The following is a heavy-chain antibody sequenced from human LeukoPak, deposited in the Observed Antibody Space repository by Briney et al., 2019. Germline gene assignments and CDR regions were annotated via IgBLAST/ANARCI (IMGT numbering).Heavy chain of an antibody. V-gene: IGHV3-53*01. CDR1: GFTVSSNY. Sequence: GGSLRLSCAVSGFTVSSNYMSWVRQAPGKGLEWISVIYSGGNTYYADSVKGRFTISRDNSRNMLYLQINSLKAEDTAVYYCARAKEWFRKIFDDWGQGTLVTVSS. CDR2: IYSGGNT. D-gene: IGHD3-3*01. J-gene: IGHJ4*02. CDR3: ARAKEWFRKIFDD.